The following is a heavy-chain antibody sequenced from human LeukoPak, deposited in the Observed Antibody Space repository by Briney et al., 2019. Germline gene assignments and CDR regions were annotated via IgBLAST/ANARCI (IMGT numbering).Heavy chain of an antibody. J-gene: IGHJ4*02. D-gene: IGHD2/OR15-2a*01. CDR1: GFLFDDFA. V-gene: IGHV3-11*01. CDR3: ARDLSA. CDR2: ISSSGSAI. Sequence: GGSLRLSCSGSGFLFDDFAVSWVRQAPGKGLEWVSYISSSGSAIYYADSVKGRFTISRDNAKNSLYLQMNSLRAEDTAVYYCARDLSAWGQGTLVTVSS.